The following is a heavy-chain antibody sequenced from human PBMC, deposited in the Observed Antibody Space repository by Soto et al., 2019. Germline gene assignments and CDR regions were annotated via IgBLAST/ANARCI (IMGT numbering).Heavy chain of an antibody. Sequence: GGSLRLSCAASGFTVTTYAMSWVRQAPGKGLEWVSTTGISGRTTYYADSVKGRFTVSRDDSKNTLDLQMSSLRAEDTAVYYCATVHNTSRSFDYWGQGTLVTVSS. CDR2: TGISGRTT. CDR1: GFTVTTYA. D-gene: IGHD1-20*01. CDR3: ATVHNTSRSFDY. V-gene: IGHV3-23*01. J-gene: IGHJ4*02.